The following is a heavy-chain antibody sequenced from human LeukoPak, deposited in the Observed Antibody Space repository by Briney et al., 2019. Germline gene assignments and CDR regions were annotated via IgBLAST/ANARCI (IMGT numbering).Heavy chain of an antibody. D-gene: IGHD2-8*01. V-gene: IGHV3-30*02. Sequence: PGGSLRLSCAASGFTFSIYAMSWVRQAPGKGLEWVAYIQYDGSSEQYADSVKGRFSISRDSSKNILYLQMNSLRAEDTAVYYCAKDRCSNGVGCYYYYMDVWGKGTTVTISS. CDR1: GFTFSIYA. J-gene: IGHJ6*03. CDR2: IQYDGSSE. CDR3: AKDRCSNGVGCYYYYMDV.